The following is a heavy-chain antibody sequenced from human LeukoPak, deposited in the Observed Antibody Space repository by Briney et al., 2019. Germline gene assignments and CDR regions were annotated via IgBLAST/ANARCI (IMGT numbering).Heavy chain of an antibody. CDR3: AILRYSGSPGG. CDR2: INSDGSST. CDR1: GFTFSSYW. D-gene: IGHD1-26*01. V-gene: IGHV3-74*01. J-gene: IGHJ3*01. Sequence: PGGALRLSCAASGFTFSSYWMHWVRHAPGKGLVWVSRINSDGSSTSYGDSVKGRFTISRDNAKNTLYLQMNSLRAEDTAVYYCAILRYSGSPGGWGQGTMVTVSS.